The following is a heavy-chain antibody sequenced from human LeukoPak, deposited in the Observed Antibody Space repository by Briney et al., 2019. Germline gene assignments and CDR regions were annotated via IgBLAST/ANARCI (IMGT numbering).Heavy chain of an antibody. J-gene: IGHJ4*01. CDR1: GFTFSSYG. CDR2: MYAGGTT. CDR3: ARGSGSGWPLDR. Sequence: GGSLRLSCAASGFTFSSYGMHWVRQAPGKGLEWVAIMYAGGTTDYSESVRGRFYISRDTSNNTLSLQMNSLRAEDTAVYYCARGSGSGWPLDRWGQGTLVTAAS. D-gene: IGHD6-19*01. V-gene: IGHV3-NL1*01.